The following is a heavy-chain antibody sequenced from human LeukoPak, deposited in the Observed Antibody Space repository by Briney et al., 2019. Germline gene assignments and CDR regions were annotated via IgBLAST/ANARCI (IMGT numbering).Heavy chain of an antibody. V-gene: IGHV3-30*18. CDR1: GFIFSSYG. D-gene: IGHD3-10*01. Sequence: PGGSLRLSCAAYGFIFSSYGMHWVRQAPGKGLKWVAVISYDESNKYYADSVKGRFTISRDNSKNTLYLQMNSLRAEDTAVYYCAKDHSGSYYPNWFDPWGQGTRVTVSS. J-gene: IGHJ5*02. CDR2: ISYDESNK. CDR3: AKDHSGSYYPNWFDP.